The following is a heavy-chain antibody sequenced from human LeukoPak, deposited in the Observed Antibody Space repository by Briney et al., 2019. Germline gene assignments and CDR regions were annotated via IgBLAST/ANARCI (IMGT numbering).Heavy chain of an antibody. CDR3: ARHYSSSWPHRRGAFDI. D-gene: IGHD6-13*01. J-gene: IGHJ3*02. CDR1: GYSFTNYW. V-gene: IGHV5-51*01. CDR2: IYPGDSDT. Sequence: GESLKISCKGSGYSFTNYWIGWVRQMPGKGLEWMGIIYPGDSDTRYSPSFQGQVTLSADKSISTAYLQWSSLKASDTAMYYCARHYSSSWPHRRGAFDIWGQGTMVTVSS.